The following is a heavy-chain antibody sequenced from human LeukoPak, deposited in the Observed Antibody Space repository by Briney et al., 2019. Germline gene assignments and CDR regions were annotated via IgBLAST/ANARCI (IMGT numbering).Heavy chain of an antibody. D-gene: IGHD2-15*01. V-gene: IGHV4-39*01. CDR2: IYYSGST. CDR1: GGSISSSSYY. Sequence: NPSETLSLTCTVSGGSISSSSYYWGWIRQPPGKGLEWIGSIYYSGSTYYNPSLKSRVTISVDTSKNQFSLKLSSVTAADTAVYYCARVSDVVVVDACWFDPWGQGTLVTVSS. CDR3: ARVSDVVVVDACWFDP. J-gene: IGHJ5*02.